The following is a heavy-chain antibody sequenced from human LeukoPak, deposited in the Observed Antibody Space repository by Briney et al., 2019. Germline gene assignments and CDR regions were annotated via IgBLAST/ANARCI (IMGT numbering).Heavy chain of an antibody. V-gene: IGHV1-69*05. CDR1: GGTFSSYA. D-gene: IGHD1-26*01. Sequence: GASVKVSCKASGGTFSSYAISWVRQAPGQGLEWMGGIIPIFGTANYAQKFQGRVTITTDESTSTAYMELSSLRSEDTAVYYCARDSYSGSYGCAFDIWGQGTMVTVSS. CDR2: IIPIFGTA. CDR3: ARDSYSGSYGCAFDI. J-gene: IGHJ3*02.